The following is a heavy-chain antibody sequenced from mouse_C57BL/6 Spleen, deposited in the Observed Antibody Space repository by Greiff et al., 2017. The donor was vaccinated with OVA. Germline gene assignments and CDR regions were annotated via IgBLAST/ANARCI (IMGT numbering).Heavy chain of an antibody. CDR3: TGMMDYPAWFAY. CDR1: GFTFSDAW. D-gene: IGHD2-3*01. CDR2: IRNKANNHAT. J-gene: IGHJ3*01. V-gene: IGHV6-6*01. Sequence: EVMLVESGGGLVQPGGSMKLSCAASGFTFSDAWMDWVRQSPEKGLEWVAEIRNKANNHATYYAESVKGRFTISRDDSKSSVYLQMNSLRAEDTGIYYCTGMMDYPAWFAYWGQGTLVTVSA.